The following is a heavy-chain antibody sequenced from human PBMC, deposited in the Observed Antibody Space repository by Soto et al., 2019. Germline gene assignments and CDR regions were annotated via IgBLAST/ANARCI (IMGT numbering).Heavy chain of an antibody. D-gene: IGHD6-19*01. CDR2: ISGSGGST. CDR3: AKGGDIAVAGPGYFDY. Sequence: EVQLLESGGGLVQPGGSLRLSCAASGFTFSSYAMSWVRQAPGKGLEWVSAISGSGGSTYYADSVKGRFTISRDNSKNTLYLQMNSLRAEDTAVYYCAKGGDIAVAGPGYFDYWGQGTLVTVSS. CDR1: GFTFSSYA. V-gene: IGHV3-23*01. J-gene: IGHJ4*02.